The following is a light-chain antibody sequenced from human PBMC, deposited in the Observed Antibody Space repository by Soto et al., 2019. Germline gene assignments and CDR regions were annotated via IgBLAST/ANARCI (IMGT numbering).Light chain of an antibody. CDR2: GAS. V-gene: IGKV3-15*01. CDR1: QSISTW. Sequence: MTQSPSTLSASVGDRVTFTCRASQSISTWLAWYQQKPGQAPRLLIYGASTRATGIPARFSGSGSGTEFTLTISSLQSEDFAVYYCQQYNNWPPWTFGQGTKVEIK. J-gene: IGKJ1*01. CDR3: QQYNNWPPWT.